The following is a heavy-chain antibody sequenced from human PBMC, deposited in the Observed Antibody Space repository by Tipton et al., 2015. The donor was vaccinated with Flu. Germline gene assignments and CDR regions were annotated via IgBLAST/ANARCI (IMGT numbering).Heavy chain of an antibody. D-gene: IGHD4-17*01. CDR1: NVSINRAGFY. Sequence: TLSLTCIVSNVSINRAGFYWHWIRQHPEKGLEWIGYIYYSGTTYYNPSLQSRVSISIDTSKNHFSLRLDSVTAADTAIYYCAILSDYGDDYWGQGTMVTVSS. CDR3: AILSDYGDDY. CDR2: IYYSGTT. J-gene: IGHJ4*01. V-gene: IGHV4-31*03.